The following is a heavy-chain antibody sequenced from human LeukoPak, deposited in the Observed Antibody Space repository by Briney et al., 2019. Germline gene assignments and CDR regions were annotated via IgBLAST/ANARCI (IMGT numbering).Heavy chain of an antibody. CDR2: IKQDGNEK. CDR3: ARAQWLDSFDY. V-gene: IGHV3-7*01. D-gene: IGHD6-19*01. CDR1: GFIFSSYW. J-gene: IGHJ4*02. Sequence: GGSLRLSCAASGFIFSSYWMSWVRQAPGKGLEWVANIKQDGNEKYYVDSVKGRFTISRDNAKNTLYLQMNSLRAEDTAVYYCARAQWLDSFDYWGQGTLVTVSS.